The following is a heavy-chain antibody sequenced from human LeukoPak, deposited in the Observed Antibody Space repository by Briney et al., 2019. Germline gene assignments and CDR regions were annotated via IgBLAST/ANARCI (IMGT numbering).Heavy chain of an antibody. CDR2: IYYTGDT. D-gene: IGHD4-17*01. J-gene: IGHJ4*02. V-gene: IGHV4-59*01. CDR1: GGSISPYY. Sequence: SETLSHTCSVSGGSISPYYWSWIRQPPGKGLEWIGYIYYTGDTNYNPSLKSRVTISVDTSKNQFSLRLSSVTAADTAVYYCTRGTVTINYFDYWGQGTLVTVSS. CDR3: TRGTVTINYFDY.